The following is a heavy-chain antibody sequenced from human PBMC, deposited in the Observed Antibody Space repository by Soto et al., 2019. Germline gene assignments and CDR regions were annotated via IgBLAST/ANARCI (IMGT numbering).Heavy chain of an antibody. Sequence: QVQLEQSGAEVKKPGSSVKVSCKASGGTFNTFPISWVRQAPGQGLEWIGGIIPIFETANYAQRLQDRLTITADESTRTAYMELSRLTSDDTAIYFCATSTSSSWQNDYWGLGNLVVVSS. CDR2: IIPIFETA. V-gene: IGHV1-69*01. J-gene: IGHJ4*02. D-gene: IGHD6-13*01. CDR1: GGTFNTFP. CDR3: ATSTSSSWQNDY.